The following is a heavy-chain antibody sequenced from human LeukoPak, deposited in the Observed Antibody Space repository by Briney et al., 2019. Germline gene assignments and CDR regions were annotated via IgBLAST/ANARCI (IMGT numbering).Heavy chain of an antibody. J-gene: IGHJ4*02. D-gene: IGHD6-13*01. V-gene: IGHV1-2*02. CDR3: AIIAAAGTQLDC. CDR1: GYTFTAYY. Sequence: GASVKVSCKASGYTFTAYYMYWVRQAPGQGLEWMGWINPNSGVTNYAQKFRGRVTMARDPSISTAYMELNRLRSDDTAVYYCAIIAAAGTQLDCWGQGTLVTVSS. CDR2: INPNSGVT.